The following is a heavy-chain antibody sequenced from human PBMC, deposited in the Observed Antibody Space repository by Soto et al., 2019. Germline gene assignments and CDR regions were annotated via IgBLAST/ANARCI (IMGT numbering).Heavy chain of an antibody. D-gene: IGHD4-17*01. CDR1: GFTFSSYS. CDR2: ISSSSSTI. V-gene: IGHV3-48*01. CDR3: AREDDYVNWFDP. Sequence: EVQLVESGGGLVQPGGSLRLSCAASGFTFSSYSMNWVRQAPGKGLEWVSYISSSSSTIYYAESVKGRFTISRDNAKNSLYLQMNSLRAEDTAVYYCAREDDYVNWFDPWCQGTLVTVSS. J-gene: IGHJ5*02.